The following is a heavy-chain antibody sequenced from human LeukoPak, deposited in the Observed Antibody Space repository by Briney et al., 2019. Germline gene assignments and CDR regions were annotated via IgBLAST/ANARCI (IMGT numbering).Heavy chain of an antibody. J-gene: IGHJ4*02. V-gene: IGHV3-23*01. Sequence: GGSLRLSCAASGFTFSSYAMSWVRQAPGKGLEWVSVISVSSGTTNYADSVKGRFTISRDNAKNSLYLQMNSLRAEDTAVYYCARGGGFCSGVSCYATDYWGQGTLVTVSS. CDR1: GFTFSSYA. D-gene: IGHD2-15*01. CDR3: ARGGGFCSGVSCYATDY. CDR2: ISVSSGTT.